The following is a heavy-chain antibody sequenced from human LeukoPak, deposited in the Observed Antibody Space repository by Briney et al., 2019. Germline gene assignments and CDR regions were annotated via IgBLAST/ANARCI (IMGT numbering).Heavy chain of an antibody. CDR1: GGSFSGYY. J-gene: IGHJ5*01. Sequence: SETLSLTCAVYGGSFSGYYWSWIRQPPGKGLEWIGEINHSGSTNYNPSFKSRVTISLDISKNQFSLKLSSVTAADTAVYYCARDTDSSGYYDSWGQGTLVAVSS. D-gene: IGHD3-22*01. V-gene: IGHV4-34*01. CDR2: INHSGST. CDR3: ARDTDSSGYYDS.